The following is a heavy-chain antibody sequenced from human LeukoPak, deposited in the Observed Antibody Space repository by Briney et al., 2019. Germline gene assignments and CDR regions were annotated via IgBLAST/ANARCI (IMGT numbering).Heavy chain of an antibody. CDR1: GYTFTGYY. V-gene: IGHV1-2*02. CDR3: AREGFGEVYDFDY. CDR2: INPNSGGT. Sequence: ASVKVSCKASGYTFTGYYMHWVRQAPGQGLEWMGWINPNSGGTNYAQKFQGRVTMTRDTSISTAYMELSRLRSDDTAVYYCAREGFGEVYDFDYWGQGTLVTVSS. J-gene: IGHJ4*02. D-gene: IGHD2-8*01.